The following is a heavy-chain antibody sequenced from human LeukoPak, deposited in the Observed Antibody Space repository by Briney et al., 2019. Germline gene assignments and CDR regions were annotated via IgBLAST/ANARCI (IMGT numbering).Heavy chain of an antibody. CDR3: VRDSARLGELSLYGSYYFDY. J-gene: IGHJ4*02. D-gene: IGHD3-16*02. V-gene: IGHV3-11*01. CDR2: ISSSGSTI. Sequence: GGSLRLSCAASGFTFSDYYMSWIRQAPGKGLEWISYISSSGSTIYYADSVKGRFTISRDNAKNSLYLQMNSLRAEYTAVYYCVRDSARLGELSLYGSYYFDYWGQGTLVTVSS. CDR1: GFTFSDYY.